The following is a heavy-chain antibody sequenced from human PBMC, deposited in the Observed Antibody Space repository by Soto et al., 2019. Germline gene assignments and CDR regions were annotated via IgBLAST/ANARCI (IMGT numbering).Heavy chain of an antibody. CDR1: GYSFTTYI. Sequence: QAQLVQSGAEVKKPGASVKVSCKASGYSFTTYIISWVRQSAGQGLEWMGWIAAYNGNPNYPQNLQGRVTMTIDPSTSTAYIELTSLRSDDTAVYYCARIAAESDFAMDVWGQGTTVTVSS. V-gene: IGHV1-18*01. J-gene: IGHJ6*02. D-gene: IGHD6-25*01. CDR3: ARIAAESDFAMDV. CDR2: IAAYNGNP.